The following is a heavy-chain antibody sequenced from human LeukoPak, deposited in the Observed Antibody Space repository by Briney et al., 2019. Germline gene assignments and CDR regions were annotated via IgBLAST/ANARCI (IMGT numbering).Heavy chain of an antibody. CDR1: GFTFSTYW. D-gene: IGHD4-17*01. CDR2: TKGDGSST. CDR3: TFSSYGDHVGVDAFDI. Sequence: GESLRLSCAASGFTFSTYWMHWVRQAPGKGLVWVSRTKGDGSSTNDADSLKGRFTISRDNAKNTLYLQMNSLRAEDTAVYYCTFSSYGDHVGVDAFDIWGQGTMVTVSS. J-gene: IGHJ3*02. V-gene: IGHV3-74*01.